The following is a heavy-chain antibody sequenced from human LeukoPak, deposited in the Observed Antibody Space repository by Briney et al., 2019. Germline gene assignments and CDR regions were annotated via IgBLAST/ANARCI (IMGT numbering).Heavy chain of an antibody. CDR2: VNYSGST. D-gene: IGHD1-26*01. J-gene: IGHJ5*02. CDR3: AKRSGSYYNWFDP. CDR1: GGSFSGYY. V-gene: IGHV4-34*01. Sequence: SETLSLTCAVYGGSFSGYYWSWIRQPPDKGLEWIGEVNYSGSTNYNPSLKSRVTISVDTSKNQFSLKLTSVTAADTAVYYCAKRSGSYYNWFDPWGQGTLVTVSS.